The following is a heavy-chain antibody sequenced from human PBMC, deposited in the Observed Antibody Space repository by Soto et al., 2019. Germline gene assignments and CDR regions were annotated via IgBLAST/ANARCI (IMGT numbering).Heavy chain of an antibody. V-gene: IGHV3-11*01. D-gene: IGHD6-6*01. CDR2: ISNSGTTK. Sequence: QVQLVESGGGLVKPGGSLTLACAASGFTFSDYYMSWVRQAPGKGLEWLSYISNSGTTKKYADSVKGRFTISRDNTKNSVFLQMNSLRAEDTAVYYCARHRIAARSYSHYGMDVWGQGTTVTVSS. CDR3: ARHRIAARSYSHYGMDV. J-gene: IGHJ6*02. CDR1: GFTFSDYY.